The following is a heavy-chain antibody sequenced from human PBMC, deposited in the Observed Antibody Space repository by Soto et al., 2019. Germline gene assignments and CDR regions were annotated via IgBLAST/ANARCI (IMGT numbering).Heavy chain of an antibody. J-gene: IGHJ4*02. CDR3: ARDHGSGWSSGDY. CDR2: ISSSGSTI. V-gene: IGHV3-48*03. CDR1: GFTFSSYE. Sequence: PGGSLRLSCAASGFTFSSYEMNWVRQAPGKGLEWVSYISSSGSTIYYADSVKGRFTISRDNAKNSLYLQMNSLRAEDTAVYYCARDHGSGWSSGDYWGQGTLVTAPQ. D-gene: IGHD6-19*01.